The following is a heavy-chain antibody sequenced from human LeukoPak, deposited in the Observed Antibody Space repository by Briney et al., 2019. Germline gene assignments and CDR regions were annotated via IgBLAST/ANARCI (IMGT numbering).Heavy chain of an antibody. CDR2: ISSDGSST. CDR3: ARDRIAVAGPYIFDY. J-gene: IGHJ4*02. V-gene: IGHV3-74*01. D-gene: IGHD6-19*01. CDR1: GFTFSSHW. Sequence: GGSLGLSCAASGFTFSSHWMHWVRQAPGKGLVWVSRISSDGSSTSFADSVKGRLTISRDNAENTLYLHMNSLRDEDTAVYFCARDRIAVAGPYIFDYWGQGTLVTVSS.